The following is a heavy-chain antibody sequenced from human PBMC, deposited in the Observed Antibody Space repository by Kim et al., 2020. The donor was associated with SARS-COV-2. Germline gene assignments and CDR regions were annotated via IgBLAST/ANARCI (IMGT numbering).Heavy chain of an antibody. V-gene: IGHV4-34*01. J-gene: IGHJ4*02. CDR3: ARGRGIADY. CDR2: SGIT. Sequence: SGITHTTPSHKSRVTISVDTSNNQFSLRLNSVTAADSAVYYCARGRGIADYWGQGTLVTVSS. D-gene: IGHD6-13*01.